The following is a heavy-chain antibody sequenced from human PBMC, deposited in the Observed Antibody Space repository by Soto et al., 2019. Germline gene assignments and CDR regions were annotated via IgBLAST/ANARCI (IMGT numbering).Heavy chain of an antibody. D-gene: IGHD5-18*01. V-gene: IGHV4-39*01. J-gene: IGHJ5*02. Sequence: SETLSLTCTVSGGSISSSSYYWGWIRQPPGKGLEWIGSIYYSGSTYYNPSLKSRVTISVDTSKNQFSLKLSSVTAADTAVYYCARRIQLWFRTNWFGPWGQGTLVTVSS. CDR1: GGSISSSSYY. CDR3: ARRIQLWFRTNWFGP. CDR2: IYYSGST.